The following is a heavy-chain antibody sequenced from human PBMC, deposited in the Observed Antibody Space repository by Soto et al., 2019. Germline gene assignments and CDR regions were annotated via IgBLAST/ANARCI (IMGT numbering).Heavy chain of an antibody. V-gene: IGHV3-7*03. CDR1: GFTFSSYW. CDR3: RLTDYVFDI. D-gene: IGHD3-9*01. Sequence: PEGSVRLSCAASGFTFSSYWMSWVRQAPGKGLEWVANIKQDGSEKYYVDSVKGRFTISRDNAKNSLYLQMNSLRAEDTAVYYCRLTDYVFDIWGPGTIVTFSS. J-gene: IGHJ3*02. CDR2: IKQDGSEK.